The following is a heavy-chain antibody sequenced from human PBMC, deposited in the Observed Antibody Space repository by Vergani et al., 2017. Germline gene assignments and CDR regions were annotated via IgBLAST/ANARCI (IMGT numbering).Heavy chain of an antibody. CDR1: GFTFSHYS. CDR2: ISCNNDDV. CDR3: VRDVRVSRT. V-gene: IGHV3-21*01. J-gene: IGHJ3*01. Sequence: EVQMVESGGGLVKPGGSLRLFCVASGFTFSHYSMKWVRQASGKGLEWVSSISCNNDDVYYADSVKGRFTISRDNAKNSLYLDMGSLRAEDMAVYYCVRDVRVSRTWGQGTLVAVSS.